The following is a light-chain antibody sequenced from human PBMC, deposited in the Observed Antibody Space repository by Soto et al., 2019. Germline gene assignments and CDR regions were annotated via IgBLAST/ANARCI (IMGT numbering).Light chain of an antibody. CDR3: QQYNSYSGT. J-gene: IGKJ2*01. CDR2: KAS. V-gene: IGKV1-5*03. Sequence: DIQMTQSPCTLSASVGDRVTITCRASQSISSWLAWYQQKPGKAPNLLIYKASSLESGVPSRFSGSGSGTEFTLTISSLQPDDFATYYCQQYNSYSGTFGQGTKLEIK. CDR1: QSISSW.